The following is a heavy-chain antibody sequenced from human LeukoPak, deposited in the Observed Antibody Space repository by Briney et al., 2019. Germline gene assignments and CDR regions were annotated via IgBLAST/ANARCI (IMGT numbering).Heavy chain of an antibody. V-gene: IGHV1-46*01. D-gene: IGHD6-19*01. CDR1: GYTFTGYY. Sequence: GASVKVSCKASGYTFTGYYMHWVRQAPGQGLEWIGIINPSGGSTSYAQKFQGRVTMTRDTSTSTVYMELSSLRSEDTAVYYCARLGTQWGWFDPWGQGTLVTVSS. CDR2: INPSGGST. J-gene: IGHJ5*02. CDR3: ARLGTQWGWFDP.